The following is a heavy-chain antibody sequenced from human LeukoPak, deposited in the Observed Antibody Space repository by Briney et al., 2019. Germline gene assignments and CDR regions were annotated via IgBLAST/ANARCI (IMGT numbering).Heavy chain of an antibody. CDR3: ARHLGAVAGTFDY. V-gene: IGHV3-23*01. Sequence: GGSLRLPCAASGFTFSSYAMSWVRQAPGKGLEWVSAISGSGGSTYYADSVKGRFTISRDNSKNTLYLQMNSLRAEDTAVYYCARHLGAVAGTFDYWGQGTLVTVSS. J-gene: IGHJ4*02. CDR1: GFTFSSYA. CDR2: ISGSGGST. D-gene: IGHD6-19*01.